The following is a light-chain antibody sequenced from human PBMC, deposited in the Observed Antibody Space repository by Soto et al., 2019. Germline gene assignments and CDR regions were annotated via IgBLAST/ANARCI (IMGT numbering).Light chain of an antibody. CDR2: AAS. CDR1: QGSRNF. Sequence: DIQMTQSPTSLSASVGDRVTITCRASQGSRNFVAWYQQKPGKAPKLLIYAASTLQSGFPSRFSGSGSGTDFTLTINRLQPEDVATYSCQKYSSVPVFGPGTKVEIK. J-gene: IGKJ3*01. CDR3: QKYSSVPV. V-gene: IGKV1-27*01.